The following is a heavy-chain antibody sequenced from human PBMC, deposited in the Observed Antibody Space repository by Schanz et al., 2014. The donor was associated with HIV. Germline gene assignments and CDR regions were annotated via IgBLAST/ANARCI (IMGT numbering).Heavy chain of an antibody. CDR3: AKEEQQLGGVGGYHFDY. J-gene: IGHJ4*02. Sequence: QVQLVESGGGVVQPGRSRRLSCEASGFTFSSYGMHWVRQAPGKGLEWVATIWYDGSKKYYADSVKGRITISRDNSKNAVYLQMNSLRVEDRAVYYCAKEEQQLGGVGGYHFDYWGQGTLVTVSS. V-gene: IGHV3-33*06. CDR2: IWYDGSKK. D-gene: IGHD6-13*01. CDR1: GFTFSSYG.